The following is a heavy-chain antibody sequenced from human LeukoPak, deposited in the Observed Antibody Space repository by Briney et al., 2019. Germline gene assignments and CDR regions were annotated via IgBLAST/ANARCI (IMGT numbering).Heavy chain of an antibody. D-gene: IGHD3-22*01. J-gene: IGHJ4*02. CDR1: GFTFSSCA. CDR2: ISGSGSRT. Sequence: GGSLRLSCAASGFTFSSCAMGWVRQTPGKGLEWVAGISGSGSRTYYADAVKGRFNISRDNSKNTLYLQINSLRAEDTAVYYCVKDANYFDSGSYLIPFDSWGQGTLVTVSS. V-gene: IGHV3-23*01. CDR3: VKDANYFDSGSYLIPFDS.